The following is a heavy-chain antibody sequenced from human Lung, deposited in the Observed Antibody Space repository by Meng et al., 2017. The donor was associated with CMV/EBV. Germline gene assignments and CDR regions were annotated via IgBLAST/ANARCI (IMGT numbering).Heavy chain of an antibody. J-gene: IGHJ4*02. CDR1: SDYT. V-gene: IGHV3-30-3*01. D-gene: IGHD3-22*01. Sequence: SDYTLHCVRQVPGEWLEWMTVISSDGGRSYYTDSVDGRITISRNNSENSLILQINRLRPEDAALYYCARSFYFDTNGYSRGFDWWGQGTLVTVSS. CDR3: ARSFYFDTNGYSRGFDW. CDR2: ISSDGGRS.